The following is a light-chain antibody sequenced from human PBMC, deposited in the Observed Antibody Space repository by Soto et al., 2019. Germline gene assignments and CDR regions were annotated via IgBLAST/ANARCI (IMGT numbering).Light chain of an antibody. CDR2: DVS. CDR3: QQYNGYTRT. J-gene: IGKJ1*01. CDR1: QSIGDS. V-gene: IGKV1-5*01. Sequence: DIQMTQSPSTLSASVGDRVTITCRASQSIGDSLAWYQQKPGKAPYLLISDVSSLERGVPSRFSGSGSGTEFTLTISSIQPDDFATFYCQQYNGYTRTFGQGTKVDIX.